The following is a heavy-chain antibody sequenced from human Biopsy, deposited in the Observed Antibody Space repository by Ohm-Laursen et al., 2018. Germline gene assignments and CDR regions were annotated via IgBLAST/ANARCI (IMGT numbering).Heavy chain of an antibody. CDR2: IYNTETT. V-gene: IGHV4-59*05. CDR3: ARHPTGFWFDP. Sequence: SDTLSLTWAVSGGSISSYYWSWIRQPPGKGLEWIGSIYNTETTFYNPSLKSRVTISVDTSMNQFSLKVSSVTAADTALYFCARHPTGFWFDPWGHGTLVTVSS. J-gene: IGHJ5*02. CDR1: GGSISSYY.